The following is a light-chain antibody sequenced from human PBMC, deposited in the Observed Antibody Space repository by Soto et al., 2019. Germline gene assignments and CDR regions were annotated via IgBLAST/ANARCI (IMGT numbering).Light chain of an antibody. Sequence: EIVMTQSPATLSVSPGGRATLSCRASQSISDTLAWYQQKPGQAPRLLIHGASTRATGFPARFSGSGSGTDFTLTISSLQSEDFAVYYCQQYNNWPWPFGQGTKVDIK. CDR3: QQYNNWPWP. V-gene: IGKV3-15*01. CDR1: QSISDT. J-gene: IGKJ1*01. CDR2: GAS.